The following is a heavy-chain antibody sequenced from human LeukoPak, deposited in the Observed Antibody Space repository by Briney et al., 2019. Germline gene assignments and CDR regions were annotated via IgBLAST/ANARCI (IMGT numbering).Heavy chain of an antibody. J-gene: IGHJ4*02. V-gene: IGHV1-69*02. CDR3: ARAAAGTGGDY. CDR1: GGTFSSYT. CDR2: IIPILGIA. Sequence: RASVKVSCKASGGTFSSYTISWVRQAPGQGLEWMGRIIPILGIANYAQKFQGRVTITADKSPSPAYMELSSLRSGDTAVYYCARAAAGTGGDYWGQGTLVTVSS. D-gene: IGHD6-13*01.